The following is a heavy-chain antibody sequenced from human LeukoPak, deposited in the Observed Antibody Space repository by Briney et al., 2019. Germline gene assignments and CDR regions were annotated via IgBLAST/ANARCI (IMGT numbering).Heavy chain of an antibody. CDR2: IGAYNGNT. D-gene: IGHD4-23*01. CDR3: ARDSTFYYGGRYGMDV. Sequence: GASVKVSCKASGYTFTSYGISWVRQAPGQGLEWMGWIGAYNGNTNYAQKLQGRVTMTTDTSTSTAYMELRSLRSDDTAVYYCARDSTFYYGGRYGMDVWGQGTTVTVSS. J-gene: IGHJ6*02. CDR1: GYTFTSYG. V-gene: IGHV1-18*01.